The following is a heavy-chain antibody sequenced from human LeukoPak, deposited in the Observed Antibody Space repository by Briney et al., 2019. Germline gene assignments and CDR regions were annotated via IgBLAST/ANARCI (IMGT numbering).Heavy chain of an antibody. CDR1: GYSFTSYV. CDR2: ISGYNGNT. Sequence: ASVKVSCKASGYSFTSYVITWMRQAPGQGLEWMGWISGYNGNTVYAPNLQGRVNMATDTSTNTAYMEIKSLRSDDTAVYYRARGNEGPSDYWGQGTLVAVSS. V-gene: IGHV1-18*01. J-gene: IGHJ4*02. CDR3: ARGNEGPSDY.